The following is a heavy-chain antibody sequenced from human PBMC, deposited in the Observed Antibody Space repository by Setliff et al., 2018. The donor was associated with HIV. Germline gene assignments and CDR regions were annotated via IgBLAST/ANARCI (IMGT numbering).Heavy chain of an antibody. V-gene: IGHV3-30*03. Sequence: PGGSLRLSCAAVGVNFNSHAMHWVRQAPGKGLEWVAVISYDGSDKDYLDSVKGRFTISRDNSKNTLFLQMNSLRVEDTAVYYCAREGRGYSYGNGHYWGQGTLVTVSS. CDR2: ISYDGSDK. CDR1: GVNFNSHA. J-gene: IGHJ4*02. CDR3: AREGRGYSYGNGHY. D-gene: IGHD5-18*01.